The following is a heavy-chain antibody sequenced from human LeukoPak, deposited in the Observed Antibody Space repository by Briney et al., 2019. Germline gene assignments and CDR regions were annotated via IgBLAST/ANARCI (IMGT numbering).Heavy chain of an antibody. CDR3: ARASTVATTGPSYFDY. CDR1: GGSISSSSYY. J-gene: IGHJ4*02. D-gene: IGHD5-12*01. CDR2: IYYSGST. Sequence: TSETLSLTCTVSGGSISSSSYYWDWIRQPPGKGLEWNESIYYSGSTYYNPSLKSRVTISVDTSRNQFSLKLSSVTAADTAVYYCARASTVATTGPSYFDYWGQGTLVTVSS. V-gene: IGHV4-39*01.